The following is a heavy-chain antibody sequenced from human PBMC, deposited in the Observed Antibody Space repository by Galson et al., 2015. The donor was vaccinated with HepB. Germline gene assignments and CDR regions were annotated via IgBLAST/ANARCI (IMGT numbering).Heavy chain of an antibody. D-gene: IGHD6-13*01. V-gene: IGHV3-21*01. CDR1: GFTFSSST. Sequence: SLRLSCAASGFTFSSSTMNWVRQAPGEGLEWVSSISSSSTYIYYADSVKGRFTISRDNAKNSLYLQMNSLRAEDTALYYCAKGHTSSWYYFDYWGQGTLVTVSS. CDR2: ISSSSTYI. J-gene: IGHJ4*02. CDR3: AKGHTSSWYYFDY.